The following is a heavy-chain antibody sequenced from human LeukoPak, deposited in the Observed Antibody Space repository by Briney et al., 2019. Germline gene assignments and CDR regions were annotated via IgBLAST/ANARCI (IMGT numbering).Heavy chain of an antibody. Sequence: PSETLSLTCTVSGGSISSYYWSWIRQPPGKGLEWIGYIYYSGSTNYNPSLKSRVTISVDMSKSQFSLKLSSVTAADTAVYYCARGSVVSVSGWFDPWGQGTLVTVSS. CDR3: ARGSVVSVSGWFDP. V-gene: IGHV4-59*01. J-gene: IGHJ5*02. D-gene: IGHD1-14*01. CDR2: IYYSGST. CDR1: GGSISSYY.